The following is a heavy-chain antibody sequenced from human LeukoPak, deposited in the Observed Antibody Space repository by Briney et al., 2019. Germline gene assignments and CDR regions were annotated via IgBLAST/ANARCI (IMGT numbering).Heavy chain of an antibody. CDR3: ARVLYYDSSGLPGTLGY. V-gene: IGHV3-48*01. CDR1: GFTFSSYS. Sequence: PGGSLRLSCAASGFTFSSYSMDWVRQAPGKGLEWVSYISSSSSSIYYADSAKGRFTISRDNVKNSLYLQMNSLRAEDTAVYYCARVLYYDSSGLPGTLGYWGQGTLVTVSS. J-gene: IGHJ4*02. D-gene: IGHD3-22*01. CDR2: ISSSSSSI.